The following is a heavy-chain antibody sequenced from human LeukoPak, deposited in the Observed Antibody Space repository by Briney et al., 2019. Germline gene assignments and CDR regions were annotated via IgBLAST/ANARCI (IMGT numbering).Heavy chain of an antibody. Sequence: SETLSLTCTVSGYSISNGYYWGWMRQPPGKGLEWIGSIYHSGRTHYNPSLKSRVIISVDTSKNYFSLKLSSVTAADTAVYYCARTTEGGYTYDYFYYYYMDVWGKGTTVTISS. J-gene: IGHJ6*03. CDR2: IYHSGRT. CDR3: ARTTEGGYTYDYFYYYYMDV. V-gene: IGHV4-38-2*02. D-gene: IGHD5-18*01. CDR1: GYSISNGYY.